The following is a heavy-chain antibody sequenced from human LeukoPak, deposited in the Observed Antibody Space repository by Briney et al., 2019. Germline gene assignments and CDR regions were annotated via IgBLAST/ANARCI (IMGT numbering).Heavy chain of an antibody. V-gene: IGHV3-30*18. CDR2: ISYDGSNK. CDR1: GFTFSSYG. J-gene: IGHJ4*02. Sequence: GRSLRLSCAASGFTFSSYGTHWVRQAPGKGLEWVAVISYDGSNKYYADSVKGRFTISRDNSKNTLYLQMNSLRAEDTAVYYCAKDRDWYYFDYWGQGTLVTVSS. CDR3: AKDRDWYYFDY. D-gene: IGHD5-24*01.